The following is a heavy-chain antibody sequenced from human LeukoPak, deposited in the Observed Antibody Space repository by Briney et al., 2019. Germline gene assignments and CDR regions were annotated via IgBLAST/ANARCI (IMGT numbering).Heavy chain of an antibody. CDR2: ISGSGGST. V-gene: IGHV3-23*01. CDR3: AKDRGVMIFGVDEVPWFDP. D-gene: IGHD3-3*01. CDR1: GFTFSSYA. J-gene: IGHJ5*02. Sequence: PGGSLRLSCAASGFTFSSYAMSWVRQAPGKGLEWVSAISGSGGSTYYADSVKGRFTISRDNPKNTLYLQMNSLRAEDTAVYYCAKDRGVMIFGVDEVPWFDPWGQGTLVTVSS.